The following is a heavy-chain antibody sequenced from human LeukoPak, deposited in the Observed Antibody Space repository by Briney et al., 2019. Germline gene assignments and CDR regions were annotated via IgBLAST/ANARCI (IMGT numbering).Heavy chain of an antibody. Sequence: EASVKVSCKASGYTFTSYGISWVRQAPGQGLEWMGWISAYNGNTNYAQKLQGRVTMTTDTSTSTAYMELRSLRSDDTAVYYCARGPPYHYGSGRIDYWGQGTLVTVSS. J-gene: IGHJ4*02. D-gene: IGHD3-10*01. CDR1: GYTFTSYG. CDR3: ARGPPYHYGSGRIDY. CDR2: ISAYNGNT. V-gene: IGHV1-18*01.